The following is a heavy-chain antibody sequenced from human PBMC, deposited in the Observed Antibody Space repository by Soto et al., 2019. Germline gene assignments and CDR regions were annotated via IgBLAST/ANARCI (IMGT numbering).Heavy chain of an antibody. D-gene: IGHD1-1*01. V-gene: IGHV3-53*01. J-gene: IGHJ3*02. CDR2: LYDLDGT. CDR1: GFTVSGKKY. Sequence: PGGSLRLSCEAFGFTVSGKKYVAWVRQAPGKGLEWVSALYDLDGTYYADSVKGRFTTSGDSSRTTVYLQMNSLRPDDTAVYSCATWHLQEHAYDIWGQGTMVTVSS. CDR3: ATWHLQEHAYDI.